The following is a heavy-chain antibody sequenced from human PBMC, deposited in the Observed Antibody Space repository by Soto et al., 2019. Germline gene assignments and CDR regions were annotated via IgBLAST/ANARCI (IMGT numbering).Heavy chain of an antibody. CDR2: INHSGST. J-gene: IGHJ4*02. Sequence: SETLSLTCAVYGGSFSGYYWSWIRQPPGKGLEWIGEINHSGSTNYNPSLKSRVTISVDTSKNQFSLKLSSVTAADTAVYYCARGRRVRQPHFNYWGQGTLVTVSS. CDR3: ARGRRVRQPHFNY. V-gene: IGHV4-34*01. D-gene: IGHD3-10*01. CDR1: GGSFSGYY.